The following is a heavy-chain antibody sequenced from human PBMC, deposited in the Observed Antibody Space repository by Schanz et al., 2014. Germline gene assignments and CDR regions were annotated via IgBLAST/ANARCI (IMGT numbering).Heavy chain of an antibody. J-gene: IGHJ6*03. CDR2: VYTSGST. Sequence: QVQLQESGPGLVKPSQTLSLTCSVSGGSISSGSYYWNWIRQPAGKGLEWIGRVYTSGSTNYNPSLKSRVPIPIDTPKNQFPLKQRCVTAADTAVYYCARGGARRFPVVPDAIQGLRGHYYYYYLDVWGKGTTVTVSS. V-gene: IGHV4-61*02. CDR3: ARGGARRFPVVPDAIQGLRGHYYYYYLDV. D-gene: IGHD2-2*02. CDR1: GGSISSGSYY.